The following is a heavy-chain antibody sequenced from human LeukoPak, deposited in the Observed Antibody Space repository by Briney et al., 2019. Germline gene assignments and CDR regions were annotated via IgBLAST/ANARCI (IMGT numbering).Heavy chain of an antibody. CDR3: ARDLIYYDSSGYHNDAFDI. CDR1: GGSISGYY. Sequence: PAETLSLTCTVSGGSISGYYWSWIRQPPGQGLEWIGYIYYSGSTNYNPSLKSRVTISVDTSKNQFSLKLSSVTAADTAVYYCARDLIYYDSSGYHNDAFDIWGQGTMVTVSS. D-gene: IGHD3-22*01. CDR2: IYYSGST. J-gene: IGHJ3*02. V-gene: IGHV4-59*01.